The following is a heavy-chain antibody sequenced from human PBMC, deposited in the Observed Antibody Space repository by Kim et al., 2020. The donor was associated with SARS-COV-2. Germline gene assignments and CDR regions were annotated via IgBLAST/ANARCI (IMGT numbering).Heavy chain of an antibody. J-gene: IGHJ4*02. V-gene: IGHV4-39*07. CDR1: GGSISSSSYY. CDR3: SRDSRVVGAIDY. CDR2: IYYSGST. D-gene: IGHD2-21*01. Sequence: SETLSLTCTVSGGSISSSSYYWGWIRQPPGKGLEWIGSIYYSGSTYYNPSLKSRVTISVDTSKNQFSLKLSSVTAADTAVYYCSRDSRVVGAIDYWGQGT.